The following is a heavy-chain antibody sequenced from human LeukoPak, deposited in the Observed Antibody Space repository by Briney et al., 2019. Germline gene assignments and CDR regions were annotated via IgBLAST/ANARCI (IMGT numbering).Heavy chain of an antibody. CDR1: GFTFSSYE. J-gene: IGHJ4*02. Sequence: GGSLRLSCAASGFTFSSYEMNWVRQAPGKGLEWVSYISSSGSTIYYADSVKGRFTISRDNAKNSLYLQMNSLRAEDTAVYYCARVGRWLQMGKGGIDYWGQGTLVTASS. V-gene: IGHV3-48*03. D-gene: IGHD5-24*01. CDR2: ISSSGSTI. CDR3: ARVGRWLQMGKGGIDY.